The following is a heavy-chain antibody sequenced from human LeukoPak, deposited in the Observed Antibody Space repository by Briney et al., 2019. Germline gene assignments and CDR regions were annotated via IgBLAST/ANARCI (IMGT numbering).Heavy chain of an antibody. CDR3: ARVLWFGESKKGYSYYMDV. CDR1: GDSVSSGSYY. V-gene: IGHV4-39*01. CDR2: IYYSGDT. J-gene: IGHJ6*03. Sequence: SETLSLTCTVSGDSVSSGSYYWGWIRQPQGEGLEWIGSIYYSGDTYYNPSLESRVTISVDTSKNQFSLKLSSVTAADTAVYYCARVLWFGESKKGYSYYMDVWGKGTTVTVSS. D-gene: IGHD3-10*01.